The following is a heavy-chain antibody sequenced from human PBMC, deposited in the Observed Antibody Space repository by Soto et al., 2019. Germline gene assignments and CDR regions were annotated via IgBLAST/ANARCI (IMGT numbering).Heavy chain of an antibody. D-gene: IGHD2-2*01. V-gene: IGHV1-8*01. CDR2: MNPNSGNT. J-gene: IGHJ4*01. CDR1: GYTFPSYD. Sequence: ASVKVSCKASGYTFPSYDINWVRQATGQGLEWMGWMNPNSGNTGYAQKFQGRVTMTRNTSISTAYMELSSLRSEDTAVYYCARTKEYCSSTSCYVVLDYWGQGTLVPVSS. CDR3: ARTKEYCSSTSCYVVLDY.